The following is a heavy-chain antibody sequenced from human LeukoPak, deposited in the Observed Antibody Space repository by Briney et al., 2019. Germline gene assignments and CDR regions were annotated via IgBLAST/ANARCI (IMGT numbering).Heavy chain of an antibody. J-gene: IGHJ1*01. CDR2: ISSSGSTI. D-gene: IGHD6-13*01. CDR1: GFTFSSYE. CDR3: TRPSRPYRSSEYFQH. Sequence: GGSLRLSCAASGFTFSSYEMNWVRQVPGKGLEWISYISSSGSTIYFADSVKGRFTISRDNAKNSLYLQMNSLRAEDTAVYYCTRPSRPYRSSEYFQHWGQGTLVIVSS. V-gene: IGHV3-48*03.